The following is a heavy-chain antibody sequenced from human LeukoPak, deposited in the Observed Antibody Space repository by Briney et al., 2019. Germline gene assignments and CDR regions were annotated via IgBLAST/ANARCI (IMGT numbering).Heavy chain of an antibody. J-gene: IGHJ4*02. V-gene: IGHV3-30-3*01. CDR1: GFTFSSYA. D-gene: IGHD6-19*01. Sequence: GRSLRLSCAASGFTFSSYAMHWVRQAPGKGLEWVAVISYDGSNKYYADSVKGRFTISRDNSKNTLYLQMNSLGAEDTAVYYCARTVVAIAVAGYFDYWGQGTLVTVSS. CDR2: ISYDGSNK. CDR3: ARTVVAIAVAGYFDY.